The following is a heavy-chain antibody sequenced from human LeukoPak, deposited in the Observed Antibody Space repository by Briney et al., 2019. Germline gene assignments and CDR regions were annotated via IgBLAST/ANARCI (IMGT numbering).Heavy chain of an antibody. CDR1: GLKFSDAW. J-gene: IGHJ6*03. CDR3: SWIRGALGFYFMDV. D-gene: IGHD3-10*01. Sequence: GGSLRLSCAVSGLKFSDAWMTWVRQAPGKGLEWVGRILGKGSGGTTDYAAPVQGRFIISRDDSKDTLYLEMNSLKTEDTAVYYCSWIRGALGFYFMDVWGKGTTVTISS. V-gene: IGHV3-15*01. CDR2: ILGKGSGGTT.